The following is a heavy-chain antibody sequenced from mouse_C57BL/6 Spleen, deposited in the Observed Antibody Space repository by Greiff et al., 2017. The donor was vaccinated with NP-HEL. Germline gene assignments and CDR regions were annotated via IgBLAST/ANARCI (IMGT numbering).Heavy chain of an antibody. Sequence: EVKLMESGGGLVQPGGSMKLSCVASGFTFSNYWMNWVRQSPEKGLEWVAQIRLKSDNYATHYAESVKGRFTITRDVSKSRVYLQMNNLRAEDTGIYYCTRNYAPAWFAYWGQGTLVTVSA. J-gene: IGHJ3*01. V-gene: IGHV6-3*01. CDR2: IRLKSDNYAT. CDR3: TRNYAPAWFAY. CDR1: GFTFSNYW. D-gene: IGHD1-1*02.